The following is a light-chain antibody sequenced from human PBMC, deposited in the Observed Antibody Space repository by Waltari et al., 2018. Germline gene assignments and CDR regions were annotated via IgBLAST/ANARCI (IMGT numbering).Light chain of an antibody. J-gene: IGKJ2*01. V-gene: IGKV3-15*01. CDR3: QQIGSWPRT. CDR1: QRLGTN. Sequence: EIVMTHSPTTLSLYPGERATISCRASQRLGTNLAWYPPVPGQAPRLVIYGASTRATNVPDRFSGSGAGTEFALTSNSLQSEDFAVYCCQQIGSWPRTFGEGT. CDR2: GAS.